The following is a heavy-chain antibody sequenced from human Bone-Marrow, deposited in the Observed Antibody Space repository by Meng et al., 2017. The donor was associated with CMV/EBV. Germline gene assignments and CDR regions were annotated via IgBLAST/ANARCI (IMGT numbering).Heavy chain of an antibody. V-gene: IGHV5-51*01. D-gene: IGHD1-26*01. CDR1: GYSFTRFW. CDR2: IYPGDSDT. J-gene: IGHJ5*02. CDR3: ARGGTATVGFDT. Sequence: KAFGYSFTRFWIGWVRQTPVNGLEWMGIIYPGDSDTAYSPSFQGRVTISADKSINTAYLQLTSLHASDSAMYYCARGGTATVGFDTWAQGSLVTVSS.